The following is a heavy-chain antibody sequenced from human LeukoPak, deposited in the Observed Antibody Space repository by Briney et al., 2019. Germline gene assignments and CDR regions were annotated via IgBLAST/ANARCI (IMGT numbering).Heavy chain of an antibody. CDR2: IKQDGTEK. J-gene: IGHJ4*02. D-gene: IGHD6-6*01. CDR3: ARDVRPDY. V-gene: IGHV3-7*04. Sequence: GGSLRLSCAASGFTFSSYWMSWVRQAPGEGLEWVANIKQDGTEKYYMDSVKGRFSISRDNANNSLYLQMNALRAEDTAVYYCARDVRPDYWGQGTLVTVST. CDR1: GFTFSSYW.